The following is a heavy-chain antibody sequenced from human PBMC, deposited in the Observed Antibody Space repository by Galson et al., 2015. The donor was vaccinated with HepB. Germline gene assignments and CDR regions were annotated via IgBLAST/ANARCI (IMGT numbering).Heavy chain of an antibody. V-gene: IGHV5-51*01. CDR3: ARRGAPYSSSPTPFGY. CDR1: GYDFMNYW. J-gene: IGHJ4*02. D-gene: IGHD6-6*01. Sequence: QSGAEVKKPGESLKISCKGSGYDFMNYWIGWVRQLPGKGLEWMGIIYPGDSDTIYSPSFQGQVTFSAGKSISTAYLQWSSLKASDTAMYYCARRGAPYSSSPTPFGYWGQGTLVTVSS. CDR2: IYPGDSDT.